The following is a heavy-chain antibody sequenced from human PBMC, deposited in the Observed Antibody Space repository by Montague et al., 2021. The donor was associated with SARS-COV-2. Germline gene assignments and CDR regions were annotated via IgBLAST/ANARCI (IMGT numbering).Heavy chain of an antibody. CDR3: ARDRLAVGTSLGMDV. D-gene: IGHD1-1*01. J-gene: IGHJ6*02. Sequence: CAISGDSVSKNSAWTWVRPSASRGLEGLGRRFYRSKWNADYAVSVNSRITIYPDTSTNQFSLHLNFVTPEDTALYYCARDRLAVGTSLGMDVWGQGTTVTVSS. V-gene: IGHV6-1*01. CDR2: RFYRSKWNA. CDR1: GDSVSKNSA.